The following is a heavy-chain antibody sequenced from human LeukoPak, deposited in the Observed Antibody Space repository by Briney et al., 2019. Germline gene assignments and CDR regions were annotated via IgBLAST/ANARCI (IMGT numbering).Heavy chain of an antibody. CDR3: ARLIRSVVTPDY. CDR2: IYYSGST. D-gene: IGHD4-23*01. V-gene: IGHV4-39*01. CDR1: GGSISSSSYY. J-gene: IGHJ4*02. Sequence: SETLSLTCTVSGGSISSSSYYWGWIRQPPGKGLEWIGSIYYSGSTYYNPSLKSRVTISVDTSKNQFSLKLSSVTAADTAVYYCARLIRSVVTPDYWGQGTLVTVSS.